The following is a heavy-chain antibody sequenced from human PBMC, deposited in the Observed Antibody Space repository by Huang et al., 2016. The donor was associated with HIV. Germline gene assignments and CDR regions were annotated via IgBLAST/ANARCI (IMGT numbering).Heavy chain of an antibody. V-gene: IGHV3-72*01. CDR1: GFTFSDHY. J-gene: IGHJ6*02. CDR2: RRNKVRSYTT. CDR3: TGALASDTGMDV. Sequence: EVQLVESGGGLVQPGGPLRLSCAASGFTFSDHYMDWVRKAPGKVLEWVGRRRNKVRSYTTEYAASVKGRVTISRDDSETSLYLQMNSLRTEDSAVYYCTGALASDTGMDVWGQGTTVTVSS. D-gene: IGHD6-19*01.